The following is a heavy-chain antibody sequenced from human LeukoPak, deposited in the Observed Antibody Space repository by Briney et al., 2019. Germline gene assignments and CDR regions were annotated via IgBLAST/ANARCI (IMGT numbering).Heavy chain of an antibody. J-gene: IGHJ4*02. CDR1: GGSISSYY. CDR2: IYYSGST. CDR3: ARDRHLGYCSGGSCYRYDY. Sequence: SETLSLTCTVSGGSISSYYWSWIRQPPGKGLEWIGYIYYSGSTNYNPSLKSRVTISVDTSKNQFSLKLSSVTAADTAVYYCARDRHLGYCSGGSCYRYDYWGQGTLVTVSS. V-gene: IGHV4-59*12. D-gene: IGHD2-15*01.